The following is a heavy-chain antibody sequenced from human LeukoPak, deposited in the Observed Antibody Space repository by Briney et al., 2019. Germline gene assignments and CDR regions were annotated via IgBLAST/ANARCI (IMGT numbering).Heavy chain of an antibody. CDR3: ATDYGSGSYPPSFDY. V-gene: IGHV4-34*01. D-gene: IGHD3-10*01. Sequence: PSETLSLTCAVYGGSFSGYYWSWIRQPPGKGLEWIGEINHSGSTNYNPSLKSRVTISVDTSKNQFSLKLSSVTAADTVVYYCATDYGSGSYPPSFDYWGQGTLVTVSS. J-gene: IGHJ4*02. CDR2: INHSGST. CDR1: GGSFSGYY.